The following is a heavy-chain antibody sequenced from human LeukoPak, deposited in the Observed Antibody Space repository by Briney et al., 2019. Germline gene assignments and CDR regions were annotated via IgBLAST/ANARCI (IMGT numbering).Heavy chain of an antibody. CDR2: ISTNGGST. CDR1: GFTFSSYA. J-gene: IGHJ4*02. D-gene: IGHD5-18*01. Sequence: GGSLRLSCAASGFTFSSYAMHWVRQAPGKGLEYVPGISTNGGSTYYADSVKGRFTISRDNSKNTLFLQMGSLRDEDMAVYYCARGGGRNTAMVWALDYWGQGTLVTVSS. V-gene: IGHV3-64*02. CDR3: ARGGGRNTAMVWALDY.